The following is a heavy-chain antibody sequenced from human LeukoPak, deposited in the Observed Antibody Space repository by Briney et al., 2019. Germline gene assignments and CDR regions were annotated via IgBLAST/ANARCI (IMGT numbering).Heavy chain of an antibody. CDR3: ARAFCVGECFVLHIFFDS. D-gene: IGHD2-21*01. Sequence: SETLSLTCNVSGYSISSGYFWGWVRQGPGKGLEWIGSIYQRATVHYNPSLKSRVTISLDTSKNHFSLNLRSMQASDTAVYYCARAFCVGECFVLHIFFDSWGQGTLVTVSS. J-gene: IGHJ4*02. V-gene: IGHV4-38-2*02. CDR2: IYQRATV. CDR1: GYSISSGYF.